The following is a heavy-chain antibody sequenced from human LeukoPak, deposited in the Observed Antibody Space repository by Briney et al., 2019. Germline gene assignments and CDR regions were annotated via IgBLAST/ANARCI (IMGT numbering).Heavy chain of an antibody. CDR1: GFTFSSYG. CDR3: ARRDRYCSSTSCYPLYGMDV. Sequence: GGSLRLSCAASGFTFSSYGMHWVRQAPDKGLEWVALISYGGTNKYYTDSVKGRFTISRDDSESTLYLQMNSLRAEDTAVYYCARRDRYCSSTSCYPLYGMDVWGQGTTVTVSS. V-gene: IGHV3-30*03. J-gene: IGHJ6*02. CDR2: ISYGGTNK. D-gene: IGHD2-2*01.